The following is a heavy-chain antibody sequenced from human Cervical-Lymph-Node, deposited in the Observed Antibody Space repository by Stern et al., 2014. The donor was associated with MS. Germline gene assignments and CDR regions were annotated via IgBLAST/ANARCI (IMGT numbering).Heavy chain of an antibody. CDR2: IHTGNGNT. CDR1: GYSFTNYA. D-gene: IGHD2-8*02. Sequence: QVQLVQSGAEVQKPGASVKVSCKASGYSFTNYAMHWVRQAPGQRLEWMAWIHTGNGNTKYSQKFQGRVIITRDTSASTVYMELSSLRSEDTAVYCCARELVGSTLFDYWGQGTLVTVSS. CDR3: ARELVGSTLFDY. V-gene: IGHV1-3*04. J-gene: IGHJ4*02.